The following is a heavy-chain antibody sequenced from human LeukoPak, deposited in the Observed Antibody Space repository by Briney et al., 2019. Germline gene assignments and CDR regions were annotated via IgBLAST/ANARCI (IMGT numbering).Heavy chain of an antibody. CDR3: AKDHPRIAVAGYFDY. V-gene: IGHV3-30*04. CDR2: ISSDGTNK. D-gene: IGHD6-19*01. J-gene: IGHJ4*02. CDR1: GFTFSSYA. Sequence: GGSLRLSCAASGFTFSSYAMHWVRQAPGKGLEWVAVISSDGTNKYYADSVKGRFTISRDNSKNTLYLQMNSLRAEDTAVYYCAKDHPRIAVAGYFDYWGQGTLVTVSS.